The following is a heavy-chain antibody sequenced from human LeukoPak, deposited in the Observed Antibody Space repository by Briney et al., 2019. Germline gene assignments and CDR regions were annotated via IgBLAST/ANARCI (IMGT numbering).Heavy chain of an antibody. V-gene: IGHV1-3*01. J-gene: IGHJ4*02. CDR1: LYTFTSYA. Sequence: ASVKVSRKASLYTFTSYAMHCVREAPGQRREWMGWINAGNGDTKYSQTLQGRVTITRDTSASTAYMELSSLRFEDTAVYYCARDVQTRVGELSFDYWGQGTLVTVSS. D-gene: IGHD3-16*02. CDR2: INAGNGDT. CDR3: ARDVQTRVGELSFDY.